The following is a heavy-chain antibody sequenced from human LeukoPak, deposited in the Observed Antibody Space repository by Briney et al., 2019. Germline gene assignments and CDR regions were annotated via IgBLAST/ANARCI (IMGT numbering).Heavy chain of an antibody. J-gene: IGHJ3*02. CDR3: ARALLTALVKTSGGDI. V-gene: IGHV1-2*02. D-gene: IGHD5-18*01. Sequence: ASVKVSCKASGGTFSSCAISWVRQAPGQGLEWMGWINPNTGATSYAQKFQDRVTMTRDTSISTAYMDFSRLTSDDTAVYYCARALLTALVKTSGGDIWGQGTMVTVSS. CDR2: INPNTGAT. CDR1: GGTFSSCA.